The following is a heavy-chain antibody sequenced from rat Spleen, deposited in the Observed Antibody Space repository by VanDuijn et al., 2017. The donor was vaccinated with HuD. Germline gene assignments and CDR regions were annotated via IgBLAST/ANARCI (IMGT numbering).Heavy chain of an antibody. J-gene: IGHJ2*01. Sequence: EVQLAESGGGLVQPGRSLKLSCAASGFTFSNYDMAWVRQAPTEGLEWVASISTGGGNTYYRDSVKGRFTISRDNAKSTLYLQMDSLRSEDTAAYYCARTTYDYFDYWGQGVMVTVSS. CDR2: ISTGGGNT. D-gene: IGHD2-1*01. V-gene: IGHV5S23*01. CDR1: GFTFSNYD. CDR3: ARTTYDYFDY.